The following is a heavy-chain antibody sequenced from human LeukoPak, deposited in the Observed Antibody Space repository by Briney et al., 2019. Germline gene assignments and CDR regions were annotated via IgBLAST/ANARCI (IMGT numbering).Heavy chain of an antibody. Sequence: GGSLRLSCAASGFTFSSYEMNWVRQAPGKGLEWVSYISSSGSTIYYADSVKGRFNISRDNAKNSPYLQMNSLRAEDTAVYYCAELGITMIGGVWGKGTTVTISS. CDR2: ISSSGSTI. CDR1: GFTFSSYE. D-gene: IGHD3-10*02. J-gene: IGHJ6*04. V-gene: IGHV3-48*03. CDR3: AELGITMIGGV.